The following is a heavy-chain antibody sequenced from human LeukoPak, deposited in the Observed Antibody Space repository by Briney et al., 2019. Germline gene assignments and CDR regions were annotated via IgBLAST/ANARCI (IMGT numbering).Heavy chain of an antibody. Sequence: ASVKVSCKASGYTFTSYYMHWVRQAPGQGLEWMGIINPSGGSTSYAQKFQGRVTMTRDTSTSTVYMELRSLRSDDTAVYYCARYYLAYCGGDCYPYYFDYWGQGTLVTVSS. CDR3: ARYYLAYCGGDCYPYYFDY. CDR2: INPSGGST. D-gene: IGHD2-21*02. J-gene: IGHJ4*02. CDR1: GYTFTSYY. V-gene: IGHV1-46*01.